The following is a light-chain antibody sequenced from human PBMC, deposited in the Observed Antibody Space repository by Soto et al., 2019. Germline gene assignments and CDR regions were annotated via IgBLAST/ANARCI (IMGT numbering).Light chain of an antibody. CDR2: DVS. CDR3: QQYNNWPPT. Sequence: EIVMTQSPSTLSVSPGERATLSCRASQSLSSTLAWYQQKPGQTPRLLMYDVSTRATGIPARFSGSGSGTEITLTISSLQSEDFAVYYCQQYNNWPPTFGQGTRLEIK. CDR1: QSLSST. J-gene: IGKJ5*01. V-gene: IGKV3-15*01.